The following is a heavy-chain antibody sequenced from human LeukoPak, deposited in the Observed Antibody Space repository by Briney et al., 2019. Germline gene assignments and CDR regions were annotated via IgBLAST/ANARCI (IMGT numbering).Heavy chain of an antibody. J-gene: IGHJ6*03. D-gene: IGHD1-26*01. Sequence: GGSLRLSCAASGFTFDDYGMSWVRQAPGKGLEWVSGINWNGGSTGYADSVKGRFTISRDNAKNSLYLQMNSLRAEDTALYYCARDGGSSGSYNYYYYMDVWGKGTTVTVSS. CDR2: INWNGGST. CDR3: ARDGGSSGSYNYYYYMDV. V-gene: IGHV3-20*04. CDR1: GFTFDDYG.